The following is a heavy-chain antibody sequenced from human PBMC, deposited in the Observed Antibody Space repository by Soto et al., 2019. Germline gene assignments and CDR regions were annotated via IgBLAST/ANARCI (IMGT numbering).Heavy chain of an antibody. D-gene: IGHD6-13*01. CDR3: ARMQQLVRRGWFDP. J-gene: IGHJ5*02. V-gene: IGHV1-69*06. CDR2: IIPIFGTA. Sequence: QVQLVQSGAEVKKPGSSVKVSCKASGGTFSSYAISWVRQAPGQGLEWMGGIIPIFGTANYAQKFQGRVTITADKSTSTASMALSSLRSEDTAVYYCARMQQLVRRGWFDPGGQGTLVTVSS. CDR1: GGTFSSYA.